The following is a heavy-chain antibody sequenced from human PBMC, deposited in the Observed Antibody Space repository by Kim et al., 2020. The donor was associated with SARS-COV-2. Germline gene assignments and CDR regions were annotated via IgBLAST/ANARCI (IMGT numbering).Heavy chain of an antibody. V-gene: IGHV3-48*02. Sequence: GGSLRLSCAASGFAFRSYSMNWVRQAPGKGLEWVSHISSSSSTIDYADSVKGRFTISRDNAKNSLYLQINSLRDEDTAVYYCARGSDGSGCPYDYWGQGTLVTVSS. J-gene: IGHJ4*02. D-gene: IGHD3-22*01. CDR2: ISSSSSTI. CDR3: ARGSDGSGCPYDY. CDR1: GFAFRSYS.